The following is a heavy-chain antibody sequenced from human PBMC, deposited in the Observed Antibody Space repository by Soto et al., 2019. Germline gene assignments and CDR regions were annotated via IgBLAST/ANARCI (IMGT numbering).Heavy chain of an antibody. J-gene: IGHJ4*02. CDR1: GFTFSHYW. D-gene: IGHD6-19*01. CDR3: ARVAVTGDFY. CDR2: VSSDGSIA. V-gene: IGHV3-74*01. Sequence: PGGSLRLSCAASGFTFSHYWMHWVRQAPGKGLVWVSRVSSDGSIATYADSVKGRFTISRDNANNTLYLQMNSLRAEDTAVYYCARVAVTGDFYWGQGTLVTVSS.